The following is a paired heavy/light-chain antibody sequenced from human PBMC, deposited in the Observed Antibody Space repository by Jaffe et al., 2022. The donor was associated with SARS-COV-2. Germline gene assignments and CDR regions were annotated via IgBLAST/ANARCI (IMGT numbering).Light chain of an antibody. J-gene: IGLJ1*01. CDR2: EVS. Sequence: QSALTQPASVSGSPGQSITISCTGTSSDIGAYNYVSWYQQYPGKVPKLMIYEVSHRPLGVPDRFSGSKSGNTASLTISGLQAEDEADYYCNSYTSDTGNVFGTGTKVTVL. V-gene: IGLV2-14*01. CDR1: SSDIGAYNY. CDR3: NSYTSDTGNV.
Heavy chain of an antibody. CDR3: ASGSYLGYYFDY. V-gene: IGHV1-3*01. CDR2: INGGNGDT. J-gene: IGHJ4*02. Sequence: QVQLVQSGAEVKKPGASVKLSCKASGYTFTRYSMHWVRQAPGQRLEWMGWINGGNGDTKYSENFQGRVTITRDTSASTAYMELRGLKSEDTAVYFCASGSYLGYYFDYWGQGTLVTVSS. CDR1: GYTFTRYS. D-gene: IGHD1-26*01.